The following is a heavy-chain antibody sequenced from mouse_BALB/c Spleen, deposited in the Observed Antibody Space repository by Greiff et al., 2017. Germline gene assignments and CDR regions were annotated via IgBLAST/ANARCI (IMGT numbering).Heavy chain of an antibody. CDR2: ISSGSSTI. J-gene: IGHJ4*01. CDR3: ASGGRRGRGYGMDY. D-gene: IGHD2-12*01. V-gene: IGHV5-17*02. Sequence: EVNVVESGGGLVQPGGSRKLSCAASGFTFSSFGMHWVRQAPEKGLEWVAYISSGSSTIYYADTVKGRFTLSRDNPKSTLFLQMTRLRSEDTAMYDGASGGRRGRGYGMDYWGQGTAGTGSA. CDR1: GFTFSSFG.